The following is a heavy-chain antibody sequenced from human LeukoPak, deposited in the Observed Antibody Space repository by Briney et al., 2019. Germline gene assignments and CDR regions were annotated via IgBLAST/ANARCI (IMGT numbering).Heavy chain of an antibody. CDR3: AKDRDSSGWLPLIPTN. Sequence: PGGSLRLSCAASGFTFSSYGMHWVRQAPGKGLEWVAVISYDGSNKYYADSVKGRFTISRDNSKNTLYLQMNSLRAEDTAVYYCAKDRDSSGWLPLIPTNWGQGTLVTVSS. J-gene: IGHJ4*02. D-gene: IGHD6-19*01. CDR2: ISYDGSNK. V-gene: IGHV3-30*18. CDR1: GFTFSSYG.